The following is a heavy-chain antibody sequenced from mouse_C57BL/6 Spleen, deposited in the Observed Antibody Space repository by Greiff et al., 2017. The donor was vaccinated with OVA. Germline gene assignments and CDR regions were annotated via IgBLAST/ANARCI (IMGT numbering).Heavy chain of an antibody. CDR2: IHPNSGST. CDR1: GYTFTSYW. J-gene: IGHJ2*01. Sequence: VQLVESGAELVKPGASVKLSCKASGYTFTSYWMHWVKQRPGQGLEWIGMIHPNSGSTNYNEKFKSKATLTVDKSSSTAYMQLSSLTSEDSAVYYCARGLYYFDYWGQGTTLTVSS. V-gene: IGHV1-64*01. CDR3: ARGLYYFDY.